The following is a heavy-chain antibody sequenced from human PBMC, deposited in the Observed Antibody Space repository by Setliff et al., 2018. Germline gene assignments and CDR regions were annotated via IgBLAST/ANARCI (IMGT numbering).Heavy chain of an antibody. CDR1: GGSFSGYY. CDR3: ARGKNGSRQLVVLGWFDP. V-gene: IGHV4-34*01. J-gene: IGHJ5*02. Sequence: ASETLSLTCAVYGGSFSGYYWSWIRQPPGKGLEWIGEINHSGSTNYNPSLKSRVTISVDTSMNQFSLKLSFVTAADTAVYYCARGKNGSRQLVVLGWFDPWGQGTLVTVSS. CDR2: INHSGST. D-gene: IGHD3-22*01.